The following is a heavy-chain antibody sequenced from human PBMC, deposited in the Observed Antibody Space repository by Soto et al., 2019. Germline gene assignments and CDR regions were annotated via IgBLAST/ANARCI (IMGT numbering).Heavy chain of an antibody. CDR1: GFTFSSYE. CDR3: ARDLLHYDFWSGYSAYFYYGMDV. CDR2: ISDSGGTV. J-gene: IGHJ6*02. V-gene: IGHV3-48*03. D-gene: IGHD3-3*01. Sequence: VGSLRLSCAASGFTFSSYEMNWVRQAPGQWLEWVSYISDSGGTVYYADSVKGRFTVSRDNAQNSVYLQMNSLRTEDTAVYYCARDLLHYDFWSGYSAYFYYGMDVWGPGTTVTVSS.